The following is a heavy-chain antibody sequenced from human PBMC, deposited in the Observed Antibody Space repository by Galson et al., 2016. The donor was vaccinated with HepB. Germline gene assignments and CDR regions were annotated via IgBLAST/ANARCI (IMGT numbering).Heavy chain of an antibody. D-gene: IGHD3-16*01. CDR3: AKAPLSLIRPFDF. CDR1: GFNFDDHV. CDR2: VSWDGHTT. V-gene: IGHV3-43*01. J-gene: IGHJ4*02. Sequence: SLRLSCAGSGFNFDDHVMHWVRQGAGKGLEWVSLVSWDGHTTYYADSVKGRFTVSRDNTNSSLYLQMTNLRPEDTAFYYCAKAPLSLIRPFDFWGQGTLVTVSS.